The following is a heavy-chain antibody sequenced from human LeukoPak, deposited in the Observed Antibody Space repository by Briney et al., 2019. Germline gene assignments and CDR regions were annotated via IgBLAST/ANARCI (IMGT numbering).Heavy chain of an antibody. D-gene: IGHD3-10*01. V-gene: IGHV5-51*01. Sequence: GESLKISCKGSGYSFSDFWIVWVRQMPGQGLEWMGITYPGDSDTRYSPSFQGQVSISADKSISTAYLQWSSLKASDTAMYYCARRDYASESYYFDYWGQGTLVTVSS. CDR3: ARRDYASESYYFDY. J-gene: IGHJ4*02. CDR2: TYPGDSDT. CDR1: GYSFSDFW.